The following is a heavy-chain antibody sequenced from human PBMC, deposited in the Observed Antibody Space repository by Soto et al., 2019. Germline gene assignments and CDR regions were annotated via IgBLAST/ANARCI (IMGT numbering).Heavy chain of an antibody. CDR2: IGSDGRPT. CDR3: VRDYDSSAFNYGH. CDR1: GFPFSSYW. J-gene: IGHJ1*01. D-gene: IGHD3-22*01. Sequence: GGSLRLSCVASGFPFSSYWMHWIRQVPGKGLMWVSQIGSDGRPTTYADSVKGRFTISRDKARNTLYLQMNSLRADDTAMYYCVRDYDSSAFNYGHWGPGTMVTVYS. V-gene: IGHV3-74*03.